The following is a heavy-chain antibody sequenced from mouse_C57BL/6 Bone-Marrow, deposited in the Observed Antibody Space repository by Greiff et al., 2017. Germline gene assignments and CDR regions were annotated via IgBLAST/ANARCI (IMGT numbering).Heavy chain of an antibody. CDR1: GYAFTNYL. CDR2: INPGSGGT. Sequence: QVQLKESGAELVRPGTSVKVSCKASGYAFTNYLIEWVKQRPGQGLEWIGVINPGSGGTNYNEKFKGKATLTADKSSSTAYMQLSSLTSEDSAVYFCARREENDGYYDYWGQGTTLTVSS. D-gene: IGHD2-3*01. V-gene: IGHV1-54*01. CDR3: ARREENDGYYDY. J-gene: IGHJ2*01.